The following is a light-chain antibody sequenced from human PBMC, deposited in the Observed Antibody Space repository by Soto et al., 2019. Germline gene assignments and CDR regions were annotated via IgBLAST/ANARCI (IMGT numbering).Light chain of an antibody. V-gene: IGKV3-11*01. CDR3: QHGRT. CDR2: DAS. J-gene: IGKJ2*01. CDR1: RSVGSS. Sequence: DIVLTNSPATLSLSPGERATLSCRASRSVGSSLAWHHQKPGQAPRLLIYDASNRLTGIPARFSGSGSGTDFTLAIGSLEPEDCAVYYCQHGRTFGQGTKLEI.